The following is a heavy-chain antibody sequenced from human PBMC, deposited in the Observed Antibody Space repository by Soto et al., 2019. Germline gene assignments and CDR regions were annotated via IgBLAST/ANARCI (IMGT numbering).Heavy chain of an antibody. D-gene: IGHD3-10*01. CDR2: IYYSGST. CDR3: VYYYRSGSYYNWGDYYYGMDV. CDR1: GGSISSSSYY. Sequence: SETLSLTXTVSGGSISSSSYYWGWIRQPPGKGLEWIGSIYYSGSTYYNPSLKSRVTISVDTSKNQFSLKLSSVTAADTAVYYCVYYYRSGSYYNWGDYYYGMDVWGQGTTVTVSS. V-gene: IGHV4-39*01. J-gene: IGHJ6*02.